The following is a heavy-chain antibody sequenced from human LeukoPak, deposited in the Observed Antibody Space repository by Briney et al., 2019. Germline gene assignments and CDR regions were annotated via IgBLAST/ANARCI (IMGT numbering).Heavy chain of an antibody. D-gene: IGHD3-10*01. Sequence: SETLSLTCTVSGASIYGYYWSWIRQPPGKGLEWIGYIYYSGSTNYNPSLKSRVTISVDRSKNQFSLKLSSVTAADTAVYYCARGDEDGSGSYNWFDPWGQGTLVTVSS. CDR2: IYYSGST. CDR3: ARGDEDGSGSYNWFDP. V-gene: IGHV4-59*12. CDR1: GASIYGYY. J-gene: IGHJ5*02.